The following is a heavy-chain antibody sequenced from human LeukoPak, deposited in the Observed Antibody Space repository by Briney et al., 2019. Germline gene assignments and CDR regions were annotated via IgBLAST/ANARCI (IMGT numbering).Heavy chain of an antibody. Sequence: SETLSLTCTVSGGSISSYCWSWIRQPAGKGLEWIGRIYTSGSTNYNPSLKSRVTMSVDTSKNQSSLKLSSVTTADTAVYYCARDSGSSGWPYFDYWGQGTLVTVSS. CDR1: GGSISSYC. CDR2: IYTSGST. J-gene: IGHJ4*02. D-gene: IGHD6-19*01. V-gene: IGHV4-4*07. CDR3: ARDSGSSGWPYFDY.